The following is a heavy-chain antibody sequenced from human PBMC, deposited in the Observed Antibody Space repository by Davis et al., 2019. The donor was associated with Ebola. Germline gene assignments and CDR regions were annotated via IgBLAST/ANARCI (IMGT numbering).Heavy chain of an antibody. CDR1: GFTFSSYS. CDR3: ARDLLDYGDTPGY. D-gene: IGHD4-17*01. CDR2: ISSSSSYI. J-gene: IGHJ4*02. V-gene: IGHV3-21*01. Sequence: PGGSLRLSCAASGFTFSSYSMNWVRQAPGKGLEWVSSISSSSSYIYYADSVKGRFTISRDNAKNSLYLQMNSLRAEDTAVYYCARDLLDYGDTPGYWGQGTLVTVSS.